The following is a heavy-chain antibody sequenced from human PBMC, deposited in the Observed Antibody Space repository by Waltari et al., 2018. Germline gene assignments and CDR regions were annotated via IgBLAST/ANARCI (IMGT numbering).Heavy chain of an antibody. J-gene: IGHJ5*02. D-gene: IGHD3-3*01. V-gene: IGHV4-61*09. CDR2: IYTSGST. CDR1: VGSISSGSYY. Sequence: QVQLQESGPGLVKPSQTLSLTCTVSVGSISSGSYYWSWIRQPAGKGLEWIGYIYTSGSTNYNPSLKSRVTISVDTSKNQFSLKLSSVTAADTAVYYCARDSTIFGVVGRFDPWGQGTLVTVSS. CDR3: ARDSTIFGVVGRFDP.